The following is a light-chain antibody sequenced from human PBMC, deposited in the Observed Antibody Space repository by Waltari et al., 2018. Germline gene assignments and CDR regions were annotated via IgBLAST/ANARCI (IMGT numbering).Light chain of an antibody. Sequence: EIVLTQSPATLSVSPGERATLSCRASQSVSTKVAWYQQRPGQAPRLLIYAASYRATGVTARFGCSGSETDFTLTISGLQSEDFAVYYCQHYEGWPPWTFGQGTKV. CDR3: QHYEGWPPWT. V-gene: IGKV3-15*01. CDR2: AAS. J-gene: IGKJ1*01. CDR1: QSVSTK.